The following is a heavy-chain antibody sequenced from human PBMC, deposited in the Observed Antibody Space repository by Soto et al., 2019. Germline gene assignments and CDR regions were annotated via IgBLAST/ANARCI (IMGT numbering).Heavy chain of an antibody. Sequence: PGGSLRLSCAASGFTFSRHAMTWVRQAPGKGLEWVSAISGGGGSTYYADSVKGRFTISRDNSKNTLYLQMNSLRAEDTAVYYCAKGKAEAGNDYWGQGTLVTVSS. J-gene: IGHJ4*02. D-gene: IGHD6-19*01. CDR1: GFTFSRHA. CDR2: ISGGGGST. V-gene: IGHV3-23*01. CDR3: AKGKAEAGNDY.